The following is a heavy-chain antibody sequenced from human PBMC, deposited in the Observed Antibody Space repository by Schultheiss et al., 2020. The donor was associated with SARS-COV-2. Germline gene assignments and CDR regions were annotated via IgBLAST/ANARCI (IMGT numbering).Heavy chain of an antibody. CDR3: ARGRVVPAAIDAFDI. D-gene: IGHD2-2*02. CDR1: GGSISSSSYY. Sequence: SETLSLTCTVSGGSISSSSYYWGWIRQPPGKGLEWIGYIYYSGSTNYNPSLKSRVTISVDTSKNQFSLKLSSVTAADTAVYYCARGRVVPAAIDAFDIWGQGTMVTVSS. V-gene: IGHV4-61*05. CDR2: IYYSGST. J-gene: IGHJ3*02.